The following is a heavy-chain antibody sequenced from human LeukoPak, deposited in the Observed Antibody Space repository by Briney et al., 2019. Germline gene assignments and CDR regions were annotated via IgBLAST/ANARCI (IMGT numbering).Heavy chain of an antibody. CDR2: INPNSGGT. CDR1: GYTFTDYS. D-gene: IGHD4-23*01. Sequence: ASVKVSCKASGYTFTDYSMHWVRQAPGQGLEWMGWINPNSGGTNYAQKFQGRVTVTRDTSISTAYMELSRLSSDDTAVYYCARHPGKVTNDWYFDLWGRGTLVTVSS. J-gene: IGHJ2*01. V-gene: IGHV1-2*02. CDR3: ARHPGKVTNDWYFDL.